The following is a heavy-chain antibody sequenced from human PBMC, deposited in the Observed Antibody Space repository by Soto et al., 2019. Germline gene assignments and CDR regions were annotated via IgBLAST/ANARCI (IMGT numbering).Heavy chain of an antibody. J-gene: IGHJ3*02. Sequence: GESLKISCNGSGYSFTAYWICWVRQMPGKGLECMGIIYPGDSSTRFSPSFQGQVTISADKSISTAYLQWSSLKASDTAMYYCARGRTTVTTSAFDIWGQGTMVTVSS. CDR3: ARGRTTVTTSAFDI. CDR1: GYSFTAYW. CDR2: IYPGDSST. D-gene: IGHD4-17*01. V-gene: IGHV5-51*01.